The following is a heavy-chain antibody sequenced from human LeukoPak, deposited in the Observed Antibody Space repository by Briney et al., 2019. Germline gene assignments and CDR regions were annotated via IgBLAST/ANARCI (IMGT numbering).Heavy chain of an antibody. Sequence: GGSLRLSCATSGFSFSSYWMSWVRQAPGKGLEWVSVIYSGGSTYYADSVKGRFTISRDNSKNTLYLQMNSLRAEDTAVYYCASRGYWGQGTLVTVSS. CDR1: GFSFSSYW. V-gene: IGHV3-53*01. J-gene: IGHJ4*02. CDR2: IYSGGST. CDR3: ASRGY.